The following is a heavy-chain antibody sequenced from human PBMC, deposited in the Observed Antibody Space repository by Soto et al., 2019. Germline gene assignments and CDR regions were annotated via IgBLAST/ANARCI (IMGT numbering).Heavy chain of an antibody. CDR3: ARLELSKYNWFDP. CDR1: GGSISSSSYY. V-gene: IGHV4-39*01. J-gene: IGHJ5*02. D-gene: IGHD1-7*01. Sequence: SETPSLTCTVSGGSISSSSYYWGWIRQPPGKGLEWIGSIYYSGSTYYNPSLKSRVTISVDTSKNQFSLKLSSVTAADTAVYYCARLELSKYNWFDPWGQGTLVTVSS. CDR2: IYYSGST.